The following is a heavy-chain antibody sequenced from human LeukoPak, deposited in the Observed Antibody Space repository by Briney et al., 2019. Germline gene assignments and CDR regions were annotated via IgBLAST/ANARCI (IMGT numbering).Heavy chain of an antibody. CDR3: ARQAFTGGRVPFDS. D-gene: IGHD3-3*02. Sequence: SETLSLTCTVSDASIRDTYCNWIRQPAGKGLEWVGRVFSTGSATYNPSLKNRLTMSVDTTKNQFFLKLNSVTAADTAVYFCARQAFTGGRVPFDSWGRGTLVAVSS. CDR2: VFSTGSA. V-gene: IGHV4-4*07. J-gene: IGHJ4*02. CDR1: DASIRDTY.